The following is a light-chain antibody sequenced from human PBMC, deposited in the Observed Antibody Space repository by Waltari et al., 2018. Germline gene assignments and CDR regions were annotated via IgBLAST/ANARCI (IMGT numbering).Light chain of an antibody. CDR1: SSDTGAYNY. J-gene: IGLJ1*01. CDR2: DVT. CDR3: SSYAGSYTLRL. Sequence: QSALTQPRSVSGSPGPSVTTSGTGTSSDTGAYNYVSCYHQPPGKVPNLILYDVTKRPAGVPDRFSGSKSGNTASLTISGLQAEDEADYYCSSYAGSYTLRLFGTGTKVTVL. V-gene: IGLV2-11*01.